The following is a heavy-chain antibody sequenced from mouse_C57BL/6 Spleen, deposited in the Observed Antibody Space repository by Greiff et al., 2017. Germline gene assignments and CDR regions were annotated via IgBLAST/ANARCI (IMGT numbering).Heavy chain of an antibody. CDR1: GYTFTSYW. CDR3: AREGGSGYGFAY. CDR2: IDPSASET. J-gene: IGHJ3*01. D-gene: IGHD3-2*02. Sequence: VQLQQPGAELVRPGSSVKLSCKASGYTFTSYWMHWVKQRPIQGLEWIGNIDPSASETQYNQKFQDKATLTVAKSSSHAYMQLSSLTSEDSAVYYCAREGGSGYGFAYWGQGTLVTVSA. V-gene: IGHV1-52*01.